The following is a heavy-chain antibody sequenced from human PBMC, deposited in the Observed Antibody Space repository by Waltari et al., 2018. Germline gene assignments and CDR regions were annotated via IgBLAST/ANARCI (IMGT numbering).Heavy chain of an antibody. V-gene: IGHV3-30*03. D-gene: IGHD2-8*02. Sequence: QVQLVESGGGVVQPGRSLRLSCAASGFTFSSLGLTWVRQTPGRGLEWVAVISSDGSRKSYADSVKGRFSISRDNSKNSLSLEMNSLRPEDTAVYYCASCTGGNCYYYGFDVWGQGTTVTVSS. CDR2: ISSDGSRK. CDR3: ASCTGGNCYYYGFDV. J-gene: IGHJ6*02. CDR1: GFTFSSLG.